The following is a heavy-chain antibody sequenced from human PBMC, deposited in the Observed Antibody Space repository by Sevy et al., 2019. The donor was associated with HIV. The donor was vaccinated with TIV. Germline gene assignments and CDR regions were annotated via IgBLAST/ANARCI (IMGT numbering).Heavy chain of an antibody. Sequence: GGSLRLSCAASGFTFSNAWMSWVRQAPGKGLEWVGRIKSKSDCGTRDFTAPAKGRFIISREDSKSMLYLQMSSLKTEDTALYYCSAGVGMSDFDYWGRGTQVTVSS. V-gene: IGHV3-15*01. CDR3: SAGVGMSDFDY. J-gene: IGHJ4*02. CDR2: IKSKSDCGTR. D-gene: IGHD1-26*01. CDR1: GFTFSNAW.